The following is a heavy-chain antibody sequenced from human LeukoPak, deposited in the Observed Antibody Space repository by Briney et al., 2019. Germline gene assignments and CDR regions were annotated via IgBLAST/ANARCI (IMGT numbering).Heavy chain of an antibody. CDR1: GYTFTSYY. J-gene: IGHJ5*02. D-gene: IGHD3-3*01. Sequence: GASVKVSCKASGYTFTSYYMHWVRQAPGQGLEWMGWINPNSGGTNYAQKFQGRVTMTRDTSISTAYMELSRLRSDDTAVYYCARVGPSYYDFWSGYHNWFDPWGQGTLVTVSS. CDR3: ARVGPSYYDFWSGYHNWFDP. V-gene: IGHV1-2*02. CDR2: INPNSGGT.